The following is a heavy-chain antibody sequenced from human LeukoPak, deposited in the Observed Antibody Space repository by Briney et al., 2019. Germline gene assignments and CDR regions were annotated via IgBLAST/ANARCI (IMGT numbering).Heavy chain of an antibody. D-gene: IGHD1-1*01. CDR3: ATKAAGTTGTYDY. CDR1: GFTFSTYA. Sequence: GGSLRLSCAASGFTFSTYAVSWVRQAPGKGLEWVSEISGTGYNTYYADSAKGRFTISRDNSKNTLYLQMNSLRAEDTAVYYCATKAAGTTGTYDYWGQGTLVTVSS. J-gene: IGHJ4*02. CDR2: ISGTGYNT. V-gene: IGHV3-23*01.